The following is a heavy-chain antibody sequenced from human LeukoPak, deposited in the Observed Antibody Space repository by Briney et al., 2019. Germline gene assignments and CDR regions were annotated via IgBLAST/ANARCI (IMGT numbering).Heavy chain of an antibody. CDR3: ARGGGGRSSGLPIGFPHY. CDR1: GFTFSSYW. CDR2: INSGGSST. D-gene: IGHD2-15*01. V-gene: IGHV3-74*01. J-gene: IGHJ4*02. Sequence: LSGGSLRLSCAASGFTFSSYWMHWVRQAPGKGLVWVSRINSGGSSTSYADSVKGRFTISRDNAKTTLYQQMNSLKAEDTAVYYCARGGGGRSSGLPIGFPHYWGQGTLVTASS.